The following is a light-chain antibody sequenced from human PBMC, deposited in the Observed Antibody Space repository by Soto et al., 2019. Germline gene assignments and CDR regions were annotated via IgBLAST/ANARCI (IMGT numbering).Light chain of an antibody. J-gene: IGLJ3*02. CDR1: SSDVGAYDY. CDR3: SSYTSSTTLGV. Sequence: QSALTQPASVSGSPGQSITISCTGTSSDVGAYDYVSWYQQHPGKVPKLMIYDVSNRPSGVSNRFSGSKSGNAASLTISGLQGEDEAAYYCSSYTSSTTLGVFGGGTTLTVL. CDR2: DVS. V-gene: IGLV2-14*01.